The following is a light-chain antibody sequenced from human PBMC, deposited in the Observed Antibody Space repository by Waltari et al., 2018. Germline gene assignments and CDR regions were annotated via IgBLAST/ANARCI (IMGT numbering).Light chain of an antibody. V-gene: IGLV2-23*01. CDR2: EAT. Sequence: QSALTQPASVSGSPGQSITISCTGTSSDVGSYNFVSWYQQHPGNAPNLMIDEATKRPSGFSDRFSGAKSGNTASLTISGLQAEDESDYYCCSYAGSNTWGFGGGTKVTVL. CDR1: SSDVGSYNF. CDR3: CSYAGSNTWG. J-gene: IGLJ3*02.